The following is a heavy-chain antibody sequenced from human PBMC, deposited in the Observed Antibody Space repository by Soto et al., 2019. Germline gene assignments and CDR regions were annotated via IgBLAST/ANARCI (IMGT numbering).Heavy chain of an antibody. CDR1: GDSISGYH. J-gene: IGHJ4*02. CDR2: IHNSGST. D-gene: IGHD2-15*01. V-gene: IGHV4-59*08. Sequence: SETLSLTCTVSGDSISGYHWNWIRQPPGKGVEWIGYIHNSGSTTYNSSLKSRVTISIDTSKNQFSLKLSSVTAADTAVYYCARPWCSGGSCYPYYFDYWGQGTLVTVSS. CDR3: ARPWCSGGSCYPYYFDY.